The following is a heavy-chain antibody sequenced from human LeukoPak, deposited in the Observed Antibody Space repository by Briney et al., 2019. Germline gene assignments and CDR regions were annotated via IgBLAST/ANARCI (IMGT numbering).Heavy chain of an antibody. Sequence: PSETLSLTCAVYGGSFSGYYWSWIRQPPGKGLEWIGEINHSGSTNYNPSLKSRVTISVDTSKNQFSLKLSSVTAADTAVYYCARAYLTYYYDSSGYLDWFDPWGQGTLVTVPS. CDR2: INHSGST. V-gene: IGHV4-34*01. CDR1: GGSFSGYY. CDR3: ARAYLTYYYDSSGYLDWFDP. D-gene: IGHD3-22*01. J-gene: IGHJ5*02.